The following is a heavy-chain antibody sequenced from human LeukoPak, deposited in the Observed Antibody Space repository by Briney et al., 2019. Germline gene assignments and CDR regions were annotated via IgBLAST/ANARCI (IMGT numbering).Heavy chain of an antibody. J-gene: IGHJ4*01. CDR1: GFTFTNAW. Sequence: GGSLRLSCAASGFTFTNAWMSWVRRAPGKGLEWVGRIISKGEVETTDYAAHVRCTVTMSRADSKPTLYLQMNSLTRENTAVYYCFTDLGLIMIRGVIVNGGQGTLVTVSS. V-gene: IGHV3-15*01. D-gene: IGHD3-10*01. CDR2: IISKGEVETT. CDR3: FTDLGLIMIRGVIVN.